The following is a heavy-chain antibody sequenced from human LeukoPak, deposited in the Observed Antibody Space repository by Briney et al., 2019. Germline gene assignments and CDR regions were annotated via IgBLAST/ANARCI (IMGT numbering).Heavy chain of an antibody. Sequence: GESLKISCKGSGYSFTSYWIGWVRQMPGKGLEWMGIIYPGDSDTRYSPSFQGQITISADKSISTAYLQWSSLKASDTAMYYCARQGLELHDCSSTSCYVSAYYYGMDVWGQGTTVTVSS. D-gene: IGHD2-2*01. CDR3: ARQGLELHDCSSTSCYVSAYYYGMDV. CDR1: GYSFTSYW. CDR2: IYPGDSDT. V-gene: IGHV5-51*01. J-gene: IGHJ6*02.